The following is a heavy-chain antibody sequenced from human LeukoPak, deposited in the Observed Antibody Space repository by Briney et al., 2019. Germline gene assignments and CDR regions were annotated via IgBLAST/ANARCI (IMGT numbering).Heavy chain of an antibody. D-gene: IGHD2-2*01. CDR1: GFTFSSYA. J-gene: IGHJ4*02. V-gene: IGHV3-30-3*01. CDR2: ISYDGSNK. CDR3: ARVAGLGYCSSTSCYAPDY. Sequence: GGSLRLSCAASGFTFSSYAMHWVRQAPGKGLEWVAVISYDGSNKYYADSVKGRFTISRDNSKNTLYLQMNSLRAEDTAVYYCARVAGLGYCSSTSCYAPDYWGQGILVTVSS.